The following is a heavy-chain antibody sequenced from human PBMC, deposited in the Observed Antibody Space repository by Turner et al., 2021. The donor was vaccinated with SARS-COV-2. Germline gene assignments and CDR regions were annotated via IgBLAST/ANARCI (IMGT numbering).Heavy chain of an antibody. D-gene: IGHD3-16*01. J-gene: IGHJ4*02. V-gene: IGHV3-30*18. CDR2: ISYDGNNK. Sequence: QVQLVESGGGVVQPGRSLRLSCAASGFTFSSYGMNWVRQAPGKGLEWVAVISYDGNNKFYADSVKGRFTISRGNSKNTLYLQMNSLRAEDTAVYYCAKGFGDYVDYWGQGTLVTVSS. CDR3: AKGFGDYVDY. CDR1: GFTFSSYG.